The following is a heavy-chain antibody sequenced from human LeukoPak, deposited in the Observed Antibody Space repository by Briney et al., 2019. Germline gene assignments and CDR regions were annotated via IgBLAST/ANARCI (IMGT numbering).Heavy chain of an antibody. J-gene: IGHJ4*02. CDR2: ISGSAGSA. D-gene: IGHD6-13*01. CDR1: GFTFSNIA. Sequence: PGGSLRLSCAASGFTFSNIAMTWVRQAPGEGLEWVSSISGSAGSAYYADSVKGRFSISRDNSKNTLYLQMNSLRADDTAVYYCGGSRSFFWGQGTLVTVSS. CDR3: GGSRSFF. V-gene: IGHV3-23*01.